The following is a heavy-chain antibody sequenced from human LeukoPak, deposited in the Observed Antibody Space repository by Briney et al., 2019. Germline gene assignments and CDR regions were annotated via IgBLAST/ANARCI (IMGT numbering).Heavy chain of an antibody. CDR2: ISMNVQAT. Sequence: GGSLRLSCSASGFTFTSHVMHWVRQAPGKGLQYVSGISMNVQATYYAGSVKGRFTISRDSSKNTVYLQMNSLTAEDTAVYYCVREGLERRTNFDYWGQGTLVSVSS. J-gene: IGHJ4*02. D-gene: IGHD1-1*01. V-gene: IGHV3-64D*06. CDR3: VREGLERRTNFDY. CDR1: GFTFTSHV.